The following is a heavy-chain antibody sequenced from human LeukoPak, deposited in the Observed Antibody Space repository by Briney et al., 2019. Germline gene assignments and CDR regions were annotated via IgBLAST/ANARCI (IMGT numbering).Heavy chain of an antibody. J-gene: IGHJ4*02. CDR2: IKEDGSEN. CDR3: ARMYLFESSGYRPSDY. CDR1: GFTFSNYW. D-gene: IGHD3-22*01. V-gene: IGHV3-7*03. Sequence: GGSLRLSCATSGFTFSNYWMNWVRQAPGKVLEWVANIKEDGSENKYVDSVKGRFTISRDNAENAVHLEMNSLRAEDTAVYYCARMYLFESSGYRPSDYWGQGTLVTVSS.